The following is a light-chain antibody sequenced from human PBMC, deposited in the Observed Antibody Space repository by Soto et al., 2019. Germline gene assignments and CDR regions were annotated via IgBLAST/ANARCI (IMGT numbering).Light chain of an antibody. CDR1: QSISSW. CDR2: DAS. V-gene: IGKV1-5*01. J-gene: IGKJ1*01. CDR3: QQRSNWPWT. Sequence: DIQMTQSPSTLSASVGDRVTITCRASQSISSWLAWYQQKPGKAPNLLIYDASSLESGVPSRFSGSGSGTDLTLTISSLEPEDFAVYYCQQRSNWPWTFGQGTKVDI.